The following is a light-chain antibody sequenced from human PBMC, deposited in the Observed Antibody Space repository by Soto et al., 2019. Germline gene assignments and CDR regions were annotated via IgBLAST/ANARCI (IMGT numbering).Light chain of an antibody. CDR3: QQYDNLPFA. V-gene: IGKV1-39*01. J-gene: IGKJ4*01. Sequence: DIQMTQSPSSLSASVGDRVTITCRASQSISSNLNWYQQKPGKAPKLLIYAASSLQSGVPSRFSGGGSGTDFTLTISSLQPEDIATYYCQQYDNLPFAFGGGTKVDIK. CDR1: QSISSN. CDR2: AAS.